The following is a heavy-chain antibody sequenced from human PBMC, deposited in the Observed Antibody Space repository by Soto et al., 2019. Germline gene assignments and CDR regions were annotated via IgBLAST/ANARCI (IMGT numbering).Heavy chain of an antibody. CDR2: IYPGDSDT. J-gene: IGHJ4*02. Sequence: EVQLVQSGAEVKKPGESLKISCKGSGYTFTNYWVGWVRQMPGKGLECMGIIYPGDSDTRYSPSFQGQVTISADKSISTAYLQWDSLKASDTAMYYCARRGAYYGSGSYLPASFDYWGQGTLVTVSS. CDR3: ARRGAYYGSGSYLPASFDY. CDR1: GYTFTNYW. D-gene: IGHD3-10*01. V-gene: IGHV5-51*03.